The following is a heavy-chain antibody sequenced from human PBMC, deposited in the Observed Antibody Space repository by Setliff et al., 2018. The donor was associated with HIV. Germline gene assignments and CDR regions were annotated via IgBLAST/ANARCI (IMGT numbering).Heavy chain of an antibody. Sequence: SETLSLTCAVSGGSIMTGDWWSWVRQSPTKGLEWIGEISHSGSTNYNPSLRSRVTMSVDKSNNQFSLKLSSVTAADTAVHYCATADKINSGTSLPFDCFDIWGQGTMVTVSS. CDR1: GGSIMTGDW. CDR2: ISHSGST. V-gene: IGHV4-4*02. CDR3: ATADKINSGTSLPFDCFDI. D-gene: IGHD3-10*01. J-gene: IGHJ3*02.